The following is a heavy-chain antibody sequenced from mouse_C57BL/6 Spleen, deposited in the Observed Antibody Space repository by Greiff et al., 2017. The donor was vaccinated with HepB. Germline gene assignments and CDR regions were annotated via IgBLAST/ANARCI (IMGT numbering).Heavy chain of an antibody. V-gene: IGHV5-17*01. J-gene: IGHJ1*03. CDR1: GFTFSDYG. Sequence: EVQLVESGGGLVKPGGSLKLSCAASGFTFSDYGMHWVRQAPEKGLEWVAYISSGSSTIYYADTVKGRFTISRDNAKNTLFLQMTSLRSEDTAMYYCARPLYYGSSYEWYFDVWGTGTTVTVSS. CDR3: ARPLYYGSSYEWYFDV. D-gene: IGHD1-1*01. CDR2: ISSGSSTI.